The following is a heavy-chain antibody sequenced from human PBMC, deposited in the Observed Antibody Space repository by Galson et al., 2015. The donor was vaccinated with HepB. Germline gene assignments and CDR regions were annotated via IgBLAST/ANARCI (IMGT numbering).Heavy chain of an antibody. CDR2: ISSSSITK. V-gene: IGHV3-48*04. Sequence: SLRLSCAAAGFSFNIYSMNWVRQAPGSGLEWVSYISSSSITKYYADSVKGRFTISRDNTENTLYLHMNSLRAEDTAVYYCTRDYVDSSGYFYVGFDYWGQGALVTVSS. CDR3: TRDYVDSSGYFYVGFDY. D-gene: IGHD3-22*01. J-gene: IGHJ4*02. CDR1: GFSFNIYS.